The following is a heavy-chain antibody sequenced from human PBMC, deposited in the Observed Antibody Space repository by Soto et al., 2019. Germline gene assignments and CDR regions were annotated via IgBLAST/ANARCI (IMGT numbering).Heavy chain of an antibody. J-gene: IGHJ6*02. D-gene: IGHD2-15*01. CDR2: IWFDGSNE. Sequence: QVQLVESGGGVVQPGWSLRLSCAASGFTFSDSGMHWVRQAPGEGLQWVAVIWFDGSNEHYADSVKGRFTISRDNSKNTLYLQMYSLRAGDTAVYYCARGSLYCSSTSCSYGMDVWGQGTTVTVSS. CDR3: ARGSLYCSSTSCSYGMDV. V-gene: IGHV3-33*01. CDR1: GFTFSDSG.